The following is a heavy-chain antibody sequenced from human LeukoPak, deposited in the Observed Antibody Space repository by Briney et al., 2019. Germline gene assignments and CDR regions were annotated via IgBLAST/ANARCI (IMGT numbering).Heavy chain of an antibody. CDR1: GFTFSSYG. CDR2: ISYDGSNK. CDR3: ARAQIQLWLQSAGY. V-gene: IGHV3-30*03. J-gene: IGHJ4*02. D-gene: IGHD5-18*01. Sequence: GRSLRLSCAASGFTFSSYGMHWVRQAPGKGLEWVAVISYDGSNKYYADSVKGRFTISRDNSKNTLYLQMNSLRAEDTAVYYCARAQIQLWLQSAGYWGQGTLATVSS.